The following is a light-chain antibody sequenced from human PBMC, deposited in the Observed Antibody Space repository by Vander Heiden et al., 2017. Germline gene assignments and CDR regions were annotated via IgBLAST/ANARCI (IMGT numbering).Light chain of an antibody. Sequence: SYELTQPLSASVALGQTGRITCGGKNIGSKKVHWYQQNPGQAPVLVIYRDSNRPSGIPERFSGSNSGNTATLTISRAQAGDEADYYCQVWDSSTGVFGGGTKLTVL. CDR3: QVWDSSTGV. J-gene: IGLJ2*01. CDR2: RDS. V-gene: IGLV3-9*01. CDR1: NIGSKK.